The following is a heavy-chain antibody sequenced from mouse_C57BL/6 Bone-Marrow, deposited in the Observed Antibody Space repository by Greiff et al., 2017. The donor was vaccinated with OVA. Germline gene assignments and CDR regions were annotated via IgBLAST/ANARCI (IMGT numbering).Heavy chain of an antibody. J-gene: IGHJ3*01. CDR2: IDPSDSYT. D-gene: IGHD2-3*01. CDR1: GYTFTSYW. CDR3: ARKDVYYPWFAY. V-gene: IGHV1-69*01. Sequence: QVQLQQPGAELVMPGASVKLSCKASGYTFTSYWMHWVKQRPGQGLEWIGEIDPSDSYTNYNQKFKGKSTLTVDKSSRTAYMQLRSLTSEDAAFYYYARKDVYYPWFAYGGRGTLVTVSA.